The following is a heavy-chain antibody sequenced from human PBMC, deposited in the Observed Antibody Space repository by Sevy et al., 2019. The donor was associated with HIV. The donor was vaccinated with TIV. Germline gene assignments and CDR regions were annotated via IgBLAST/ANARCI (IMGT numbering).Heavy chain of an antibody. CDR1: GYTFSSNG. Sequence: ASVKVSCKASGYTFSSNGINWVRQAPGQGLEWMGWIGLYNGNSNYAQKFRDRVTMTADTSTSTAYMELRSLRSDDTAVYYCARGPTYYYGSATYFDSWGQGSLVTVSS. J-gene: IGHJ4*02. V-gene: IGHV1-18*01. CDR2: IGLYNGNS. D-gene: IGHD3-10*01. CDR3: ARGPTYYYGSATYFDS.